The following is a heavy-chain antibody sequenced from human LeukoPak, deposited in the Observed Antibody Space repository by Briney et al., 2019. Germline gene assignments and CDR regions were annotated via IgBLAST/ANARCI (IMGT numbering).Heavy chain of an antibody. V-gene: IGHV1-69*13. CDR2: IIPVFGTA. CDR3: ARGEYSSSPSLGRVVGMDV. J-gene: IGHJ6*02. D-gene: IGHD6-13*01. CDR1: GGTFSSYA. Sequence: SVKVSCKASGGTFSSYAISWVRQAPGQGLEWMGGIIPVFGTANYAQKFQGRVTITADESTSTAYMELSSLRSEDTAVYYCARGEYSSSPSLGRVVGMDVWGQGTTVTVSS.